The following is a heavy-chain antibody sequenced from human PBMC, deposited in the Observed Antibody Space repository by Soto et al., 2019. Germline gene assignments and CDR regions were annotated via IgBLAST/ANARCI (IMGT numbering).Heavy chain of an antibody. V-gene: IGHV4-39*01. J-gene: IGHJ4*02. CDR3: ARQASYFDY. CDR1: GGSISSSSYY. CDR2: INYSGST. Sequence: SETLSLTCTVSGGSISSSSYYWGWIRQPPGKGLEWIGSINYSGSTDYNPSLKSRVSISEDTSKNQFSLKLSSVTAADTAVYYCARQASYFDYWGQGTLVTVSS.